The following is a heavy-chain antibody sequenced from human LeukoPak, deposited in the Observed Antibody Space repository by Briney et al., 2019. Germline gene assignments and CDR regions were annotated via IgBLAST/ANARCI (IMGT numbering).Heavy chain of an antibody. V-gene: IGHV4-39*01. Sequence: PSETLSLTCTVSGGSTSSSSYYWGWIRQPPGKGLEWIGNIYYTGRTYYNPSHKSRVTISVDTSKNQFSLKLSSVSAADTAVYYCARLYYYDSSGPPLWGQGTLVTVSS. CDR3: ARLYYYDSSGPPL. CDR2: IYYTGRT. J-gene: IGHJ4*02. CDR1: GGSTSSSSYY. D-gene: IGHD3-22*01.